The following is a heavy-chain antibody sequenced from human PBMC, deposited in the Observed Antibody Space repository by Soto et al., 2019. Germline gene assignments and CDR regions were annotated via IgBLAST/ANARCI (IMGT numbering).Heavy chain of an antibody. CDR2: INPKSGGT. V-gene: IGHV1-2*04. Sequence: ASVKVSCKASGYTFTGYYMHWVRQAPGQGLEWMGWINPKSGGTNYAQKFQGWVTMTRDTSISTAYMELSRLRSDDTAVYYCARGARYDSSGYYPHYYYYYGMDVWGQGTTVTVSS. CDR3: ARGARYDSSGYYPHYYYYYGMDV. D-gene: IGHD3-22*01. J-gene: IGHJ6*02. CDR1: GYTFTGYY.